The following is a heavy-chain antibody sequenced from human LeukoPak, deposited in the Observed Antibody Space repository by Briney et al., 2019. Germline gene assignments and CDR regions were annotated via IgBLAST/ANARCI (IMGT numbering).Heavy chain of an antibody. V-gene: IGHV3-7*01. D-gene: IGHD2-15*01. Sequence: VGSLRLSCVASGFTFRDSWMTWVRQIPGKGLEWVANIKTDGSEKYYVDSVKGRFTISRDNTRNSLYLQMSSLRVEGTAVFYCARGGTWWVDYWGQGTLVTVSS. J-gene: IGHJ4*02. CDR3: ARGGTWWVDY. CDR1: GFTFRDSW. CDR2: IKTDGSEK.